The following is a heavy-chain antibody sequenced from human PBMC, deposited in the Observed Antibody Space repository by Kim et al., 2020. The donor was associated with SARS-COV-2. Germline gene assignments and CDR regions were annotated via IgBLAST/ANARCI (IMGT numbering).Heavy chain of an antibody. V-gene: IGHV4-34*01. CDR1: GGSFNGYY. J-gene: IGHJ4*02. Sequence: SETLSLTCGVSGGSFNGYYWAWVRQPPGKGLEWIGEIHPSGSPYYNPSLRSRVTISVDTSKTLLSLHLSSVTAADTAVYFCSRGEDASKLGKLWGQGTRVTVSS. D-gene: IGHD1-7*01. CDR3: SRGEDASKLGKL. CDR2: IHPSGSP.